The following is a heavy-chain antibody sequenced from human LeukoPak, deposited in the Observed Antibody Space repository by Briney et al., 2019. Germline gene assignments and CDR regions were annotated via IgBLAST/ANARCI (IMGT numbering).Heavy chain of an antibody. J-gene: IGHJ4*02. CDR1: GFTFSRYW. CDR2: ISGSGGST. D-gene: IGHD3-22*01. V-gene: IGHV3-23*01. Sequence: GGSLRLSCAASGFTFSRYWMTWVRQAPGKGLEWVSAISGSGGSTYYADSVKGRFTISRDNSKNTLYLQMNSLRAEDTAVYYCAKDPLYYYDSSSRGYFDYWGQGTLVTVSS. CDR3: AKDPLYYYDSSSRGYFDY.